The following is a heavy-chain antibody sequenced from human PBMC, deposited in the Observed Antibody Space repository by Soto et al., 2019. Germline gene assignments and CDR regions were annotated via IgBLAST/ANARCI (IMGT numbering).Heavy chain of an antibody. J-gene: IGHJ5*02. Sequence: ETLSLSCTVSGGSISSSSYYWGWIRQPPGKGLGWIGSSYYSGSTYYKPSLKSRVTISVDTSKNQFSQKLSSVTAADTAVYDVASKVFAYCGAGGRHSPNRHGFDPWVKGTPVTVTS. V-gene: IGHV4-39*01. CDR2: SYYSGST. CDR1: GGSISSSSYY. D-gene: IGHD2-15*01. CDR3: ASKVFAYCGAGGRHSPNRHGFDP.